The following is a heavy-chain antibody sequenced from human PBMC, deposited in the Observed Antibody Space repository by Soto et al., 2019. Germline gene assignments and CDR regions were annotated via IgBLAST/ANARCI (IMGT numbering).Heavy chain of an antibody. D-gene: IGHD3-16*01. V-gene: IGHV4-31*03. CDR3: AAGSCGVWVSFDS. J-gene: IGHJ4*02. CDR2: VYYSGNT. Sequence: QVQLQESGPGLVKPSQTLSLSCTVSGGSISSDSYYWTWIRQHPGKGLEWIGYVYYSGNTYYNPSLKSRLTISLDTSKKQFSLKLTSVTAADTAVYFCAAGSCGVWVSFDSWGQGILVTVSS. CDR1: GGSISSDSYY.